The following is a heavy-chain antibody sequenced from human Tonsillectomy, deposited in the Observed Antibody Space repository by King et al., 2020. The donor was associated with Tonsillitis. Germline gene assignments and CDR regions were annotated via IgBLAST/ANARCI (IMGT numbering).Heavy chain of an antibody. CDR1: GFTFSSYS. Sequence: DVQLVESGGGLVKPGGSLRLSCAASGFTFSSYSMNWVRQAPGKGLEWVSSISSSSSYIYYADSVKGRFTISRDNAKNSLYLQMNSLRAEDTAVYYCATLVHSVVVYDYWGQGTLVTVSS. CDR2: ISSSSSYI. V-gene: IGHV3-21*01. D-gene: IGHD3-22*01. J-gene: IGHJ4*02. CDR3: ATLVHSVVVYDY.